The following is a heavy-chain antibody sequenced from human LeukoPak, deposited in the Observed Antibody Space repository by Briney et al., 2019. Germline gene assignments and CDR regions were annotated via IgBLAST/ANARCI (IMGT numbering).Heavy chain of an antibody. J-gene: IGHJ5*02. Sequence: PSETLSLTCTVSGGSISSGSYYWSWIRQPAGKGLEWIGRIYTSGSTNYNPSLKSRVTISVDTSKNQFSLKLSSVTAADTAVYYCARGPATVTTFHTYRFDPWGQGTLVTVSS. V-gene: IGHV4-61*02. CDR3: ARGPATVTTFHTYRFDP. CDR1: GGSISSGSYY. D-gene: IGHD4-17*01. CDR2: IYTSGST.